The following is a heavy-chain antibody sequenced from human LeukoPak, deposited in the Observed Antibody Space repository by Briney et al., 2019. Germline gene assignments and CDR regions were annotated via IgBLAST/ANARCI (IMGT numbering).Heavy chain of an antibody. V-gene: IGHV4-34*01. D-gene: IGHD5-18*01. CDR2: INHSGST. Sequence: KAGGSLRLSCTVSGFTVSSNSMSWLRQPPGKGLEWIGEINHSGSTNYNPSLKSRVTISVDTSKNQFSLKLSSVTAADTAVYYCARRTIQLWLRPYYFDYGGQGTLVTVSS. CDR1: GFTVSSNS. CDR3: ARRTIQLWLRPYYFDY. J-gene: IGHJ4*02.